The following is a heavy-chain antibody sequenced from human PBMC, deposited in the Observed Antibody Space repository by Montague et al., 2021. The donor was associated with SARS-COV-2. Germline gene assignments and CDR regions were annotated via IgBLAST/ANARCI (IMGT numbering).Heavy chain of an antibody. CDR2: IYYSGST. D-gene: IGHD3-3*01. CDR1: GGSISSGGHY. J-gene: IGHJ2*01. Sequence: TLSLTCTVSGGSISSGGHYWSWIRQHPGKGLEWIGFIYYSGSTYYNPSLKSRVTVSVDTSKNQFSLKLSSVTAADTAVYYCARDPINRITIFGVVTRGWYFDLWGRGTLVTVSS. CDR3: ARDPINRITIFGVVTRGWYFDL. V-gene: IGHV4-31*03.